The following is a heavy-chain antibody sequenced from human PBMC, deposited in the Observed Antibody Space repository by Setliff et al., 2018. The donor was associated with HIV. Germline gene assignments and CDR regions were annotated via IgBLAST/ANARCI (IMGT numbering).Heavy chain of an antibody. J-gene: IGHJ4*01. D-gene: IGHD2-2*01. V-gene: IGHV4-4*08. CDR1: SGSMTGHY. Sequence: SETLSLTCSVSSGSMTGHYWTWVRQPPGKGLEWIGYLHSLGSSRVSDTPNYSPSLKSRITISLDTSKRQFSLTMTSGTAADTAAYYCARGLSSQTYWGTRPLGLDYWGQGSLVT. CDR2: LHSLGSSRVSDTP. CDR3: ARGLSSQTYWGTRPLGLDY.